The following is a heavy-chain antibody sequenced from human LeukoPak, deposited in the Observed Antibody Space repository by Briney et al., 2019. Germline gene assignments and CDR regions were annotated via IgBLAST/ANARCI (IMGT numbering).Heavy chain of an antibody. Sequence: ASVKVSCKASGYTFPSYYMHWVRQAPGQGLEWMGIINPNGGSTSYAQKFQGRLTMTRDTSTSTVYMELSSLRSEDTAVYYCARLGPTYYYDSSGYYILGDYFDYWGQGTLVTVSS. D-gene: IGHD3-22*01. CDR3: ARLGPTYYYDSSGYYILGDYFDY. V-gene: IGHV1-46*01. CDR1: GYTFPSYY. CDR2: INPNGGST. J-gene: IGHJ4*02.